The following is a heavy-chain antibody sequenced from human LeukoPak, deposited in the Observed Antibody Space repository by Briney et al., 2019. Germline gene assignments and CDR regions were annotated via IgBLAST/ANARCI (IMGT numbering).Heavy chain of an antibody. D-gene: IGHD3-10*01. J-gene: IGHJ1*01. Sequence: GGSLRLSCTASGFTFGAYAMSWVRQAPGKGLEWVSAISGSGGSTYYADSVKGRFTISRDNSKNTLYLQMNSLRAEDTAVYYCAKDSGSGSLLWATSDFQHWGQGTLVTVSS. CDR3: AKDSGSGSLLWATSDFQH. CDR2: ISGSGGST. CDR1: GFTFGAYA. V-gene: IGHV3-23*01.